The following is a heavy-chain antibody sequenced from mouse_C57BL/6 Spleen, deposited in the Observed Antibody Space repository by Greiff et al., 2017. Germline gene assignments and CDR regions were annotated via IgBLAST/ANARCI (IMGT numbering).Heavy chain of an antibody. D-gene: IGHD1-1*01. V-gene: IGHV1-80*01. J-gene: IGHJ3*01. CDR1: GYAFSSYW. Sequence: QVQLKESGAELVKPGASVKISCKASGYAFSSYWMNWVKQRPGKGLEWIGQIYPGDGDTNYNGKFKGKATLTADKSSSTAYMQRSSLTSEDSAVYFCARRDYYGSSAYWGQGTLVTVSA. CDR3: ARRDYYGSSAY. CDR2: IYPGDGDT.